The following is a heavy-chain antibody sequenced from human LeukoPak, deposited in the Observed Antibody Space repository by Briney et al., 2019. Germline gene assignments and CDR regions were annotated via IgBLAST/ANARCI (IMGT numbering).Heavy chain of an antibody. CDR2: THYSGST. CDR3: ARFRRDGSGYYYDY. V-gene: IGHV4-39*01. CDR1: GGSISSSTYY. J-gene: IGHJ4*02. D-gene: IGHD3-22*01. Sequence: PSETLSLTCTVSGGSISSSTYYWGWIRQPPGKGLEWIASTHYSGSTYYNPSLKSRVTVSVDTSKNQFSLNLSSVTAADTAVYYCARFRRDGSGYYYDYWGQGTLVTVSS.